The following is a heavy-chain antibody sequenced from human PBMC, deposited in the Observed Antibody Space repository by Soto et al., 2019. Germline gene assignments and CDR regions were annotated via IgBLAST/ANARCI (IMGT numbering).Heavy chain of an antibody. V-gene: IGHV1-69*01. J-gene: IGHJ5*02. CDR1: GGTFSSSA. D-gene: IGHD6-19*01. CDR2: IIPIFGTA. CDR3: AREPRDYRSAPTVTWWFDP. Sequence: QVQLVQSGAEVKKPGSSVKVSCKASGGTFSSSAISWVRQSPGQGLDWMGGIIPIFGTANYARKLQGRVTSNADESTSAAYMELSSLRSEDTVVYYCAREPRDYRSAPTVTWWFDPWGQGTLVTVAS.